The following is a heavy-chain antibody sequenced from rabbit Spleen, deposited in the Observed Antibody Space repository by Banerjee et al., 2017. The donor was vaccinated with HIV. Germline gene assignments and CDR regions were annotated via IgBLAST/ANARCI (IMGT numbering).Heavy chain of an antibody. Sequence: QEKLEESGGGLVKPEGSLTLTCKAFGVSFNDKDVMGWVGQAPGKGLEWIACINIVTGKDVYATWAKGLFIMSRTSSTTVTLQMTSLTAADTATYICARDLTGVIGWNFGWWGPGTLVTVS. CDR2: INIVTGKD. V-gene: IGHV1S45*01. J-gene: IGHJ4*01. CDR1: GVSFNDKDV. CDR3: ARDLTGVIGWNFGW. D-gene: IGHD1-1*01.